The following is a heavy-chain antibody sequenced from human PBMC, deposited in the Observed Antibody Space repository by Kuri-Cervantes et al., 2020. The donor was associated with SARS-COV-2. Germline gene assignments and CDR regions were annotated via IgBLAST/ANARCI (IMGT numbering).Heavy chain of an antibody. Sequence: GESLKISCAASGFTFSSYAMHWVRQAPGKGLEWVAVISYDGSNKYYADPVKGRFTISRDNSKNTLYLQMNSLRAEDTAVYYCARAYCSSTSCQLDYWGQGTLVTVSS. J-gene: IGHJ4*02. CDR1: GFTFSSYA. CDR3: ARAYCSSTSCQLDY. V-gene: IGHV3-30-3*01. D-gene: IGHD2-2*01. CDR2: ISYDGSNK.